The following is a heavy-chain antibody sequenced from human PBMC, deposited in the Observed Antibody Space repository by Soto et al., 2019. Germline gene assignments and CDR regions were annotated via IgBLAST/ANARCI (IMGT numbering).Heavy chain of an antibody. CDR1: VGSVNRGGYY. CDR3: ARGDHGPRRFYFDT. V-gene: IGHV4-61*03. J-gene: IGHJ4*02. D-gene: IGHD2-8*01. Sequence: AAETLSLTCTVSVGSVNRGGYYWIWIRHPPGKGLEWIGFIFYNGGTSYNPSLGSRVTISADTSKTLFSLNLNFVTAADTAVYYCARGDHGPRRFYFDTWGQGTLVTVSS. CDR2: IFYNGGT.